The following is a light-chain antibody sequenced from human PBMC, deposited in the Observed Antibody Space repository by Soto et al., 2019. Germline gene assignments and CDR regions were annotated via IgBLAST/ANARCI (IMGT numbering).Light chain of an antibody. J-gene: IGKJ1*01. Sequence: EIVLTQSPGTLSLPPGESATLSCRASQSVSSSYLAWYQQKPGQAPRLLIYGTSSRATGIPDRFSGSGSGTDFTLTISRLEPEDFAVYYCQQYVTSPEWTFGQGTKVDI. CDR2: GTS. CDR1: QSVSSSY. V-gene: IGKV3-20*01. CDR3: QQYVTSPEWT.